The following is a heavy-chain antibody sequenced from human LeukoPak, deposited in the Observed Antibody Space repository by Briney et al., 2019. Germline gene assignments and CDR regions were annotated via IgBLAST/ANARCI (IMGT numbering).Heavy chain of an antibody. CDR3: ARPDYDFWSGLAY. D-gene: IGHD3-3*01. V-gene: IGHV5-51*01. Sequence: PGESLKISCKGSGYSFTSYWIGWVRQMPGKGLEWMGIIYPGGSDTRYSPSFQGQVTISADKSISTAYLQWSSLKASDTAMYYCARPDYDFWSGLAYWGQGTLVTVSS. CDR2: IYPGGSDT. CDR1: GYSFTSYW. J-gene: IGHJ4*02.